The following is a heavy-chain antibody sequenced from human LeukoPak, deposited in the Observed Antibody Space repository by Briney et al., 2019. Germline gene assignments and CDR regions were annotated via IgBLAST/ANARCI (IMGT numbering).Heavy chain of an antibody. CDR1: GFTFSSYG. Sequence: PGRSLRLSCAASGFTFSSYGMHWVRQAPGKGLEWVAVISYDGSNKYYADSVKGRFTISRDNSKNTLYLQMNSLRAEDTAVYYCAKGMYGDYDAPDYWGQGTLVTVSS. J-gene: IGHJ4*02. CDR2: ISYDGSNK. D-gene: IGHD4-17*01. V-gene: IGHV3-30*18. CDR3: AKGMYGDYDAPDY.